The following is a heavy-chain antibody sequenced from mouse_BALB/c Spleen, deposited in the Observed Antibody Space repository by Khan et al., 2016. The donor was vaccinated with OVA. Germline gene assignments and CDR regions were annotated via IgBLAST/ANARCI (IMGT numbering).Heavy chain of an antibody. CDR1: GYSITSDYA. D-gene: IGHD1-1*01. Sequence: EVQLQQSGPGLVKPSQSLSLTCTVTGYSITSDYAWNWIRQFPGNKLEWMGFISYSGNTNYNPSLKSRIYITRDTSKNQFFLQLNSVTTEDTARYYCARVYGGYFDYWGPGTTLTVSS. V-gene: IGHV3-2*02. J-gene: IGHJ2*01. CDR2: ISYSGNT. CDR3: ARVYGGYFDY.